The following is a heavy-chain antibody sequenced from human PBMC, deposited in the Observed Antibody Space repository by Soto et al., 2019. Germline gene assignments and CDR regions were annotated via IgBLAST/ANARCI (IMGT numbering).Heavy chain of an antibody. V-gene: IGHV4-59*11. CDR1: GGSLISHS. CDR3: ARAPARYYHDSRGYYYGDYFDY. J-gene: IGHJ4*02. CDR2: IYYSDST. Sequence: SETLSLTRTVSGGSLISHSVSWIRQPEGRGRERLGYIYYSDSTNYNPSLKSRVTIPVDRSKNQFSLKLSSVTAADTAVYYCARAPARYYHDSRGYYYGDYFDYWGQGPLVTVSS. D-gene: IGHD3-22*01.